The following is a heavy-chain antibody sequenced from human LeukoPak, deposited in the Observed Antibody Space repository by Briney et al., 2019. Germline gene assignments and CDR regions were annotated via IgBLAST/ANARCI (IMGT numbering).Heavy chain of an antibody. J-gene: IGHJ5*02. D-gene: IGHD5-24*01. CDR1: GYPFTSYN. Sequence: GSLRLSCAPSGYPFTSYNMNWVRKAPGKGLDWASSISSTSSSIYYADTLKCRFTSSTANSKNPLYLQMNSVRVEDTAVYYCARGPLGGYNSAWFDAWGQGTLVTVSS. CDR2: ISSTSSSI. V-gene: IGHV3-21*01. CDR3: ARGPLGGYNSAWFDA.